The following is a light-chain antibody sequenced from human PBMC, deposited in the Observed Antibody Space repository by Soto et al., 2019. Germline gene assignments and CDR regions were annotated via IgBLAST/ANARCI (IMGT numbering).Light chain of an antibody. V-gene: IGKV3-15*01. J-gene: IGKJ4*01. CDR1: QSVSSK. Sequence: EIVINQSPGTLSVTPGERVTLSCRASQSVSSKLVWYQRKPGQSPRLLIYAASTRAADIPDRFSGSGSGTEFTLTISSLQSEDFAVYYCHQYYRWLLTFGGGTKVDI. CDR2: AAS. CDR3: HQYYRWLLT.